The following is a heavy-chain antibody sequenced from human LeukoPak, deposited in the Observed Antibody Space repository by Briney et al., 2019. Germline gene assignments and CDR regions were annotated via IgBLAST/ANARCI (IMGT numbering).Heavy chain of an antibody. V-gene: IGHV1-18*01. Sequence: ASVKVSCKVSGYTLTELSMHWVRQAPGKGLEWMGWISGYNGYTNYAQKFQFRVTMTTDTSTSTAYMELRSLTSDDTAVYYCARDKAVTTELTQYFHHWGQGTLVTVSS. CDR2: ISGYNGYT. CDR1: GYTLTELS. D-gene: IGHD4-11*01. J-gene: IGHJ1*01. CDR3: ARDKAVTTELTQYFHH.